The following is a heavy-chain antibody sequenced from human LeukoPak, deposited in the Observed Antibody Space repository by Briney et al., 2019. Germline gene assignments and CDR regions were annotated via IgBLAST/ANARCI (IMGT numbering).Heavy chain of an antibody. CDR1: GFTFNKYW. CDR3: ARDLDY. J-gene: IGHJ4*02. Sequence: GSLRLSCAASGFTSGFTFNKYWMSWVRQAPGKGLEWVANIKQDGSDKYYVDSVKGRFTISRDNAKNSLYLQMYSLRVDDTAVYYCARDLDYWGQGTLVTVSS. CDR2: IKQDGSDK. V-gene: IGHV3-7*01.